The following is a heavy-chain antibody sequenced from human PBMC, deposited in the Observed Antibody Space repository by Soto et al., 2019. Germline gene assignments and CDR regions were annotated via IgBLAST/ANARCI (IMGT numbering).Heavy chain of an antibody. CDR2: IYYSGSTYYN. J-gene: IGHJ4*02. CDR3: ARAGRGYSYGYCDY. Sequence: SETLSLTCTVSGGSISSGGYYWSWIRQHPGKGLEWIGYIYYSGSTYYNYYNPSLKSRVTISVDTSKNQFSLKLSSVTAADTAVYYCARAGRGYSYGYCDYWGQGTLVTVSS. CDR1: GGSISSGGYY. V-gene: IGHV4-31*03. D-gene: IGHD5-18*01.